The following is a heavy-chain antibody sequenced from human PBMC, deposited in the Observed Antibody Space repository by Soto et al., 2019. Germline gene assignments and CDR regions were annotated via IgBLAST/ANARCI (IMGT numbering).Heavy chain of an antibody. Sequence: EVQLVESGGGLVQPGGSLTLSCAASGFNFSGFGIHWVRQASGKGLEWVGRIRSKVKDYATDYAASVKGRFTISRDDSKNTSYLQMNSLKTDDTAQYYWTNALDYWGQGTPVTVSS. CDR2: IRSKVKDYAT. CDR3: TNALDY. V-gene: IGHV3-73*02. D-gene: IGHD3-3*02. J-gene: IGHJ4*02. CDR1: GFNFSGFG.